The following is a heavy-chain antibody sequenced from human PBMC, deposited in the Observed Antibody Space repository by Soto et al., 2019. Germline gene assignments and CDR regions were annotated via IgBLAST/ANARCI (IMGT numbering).Heavy chain of an antibody. CDR3: AKDQVYYDSSGYFGH. CDR2: ISYDGSNK. J-gene: IGHJ4*02. CDR1: GFTFSSYG. Sequence: PGGSLRLSCAASGFTFSSYGMHWVRQAPGKGLEWVAVISYDGSNKYYADSVKGRFTISRDNSKNTLYPQMNSLRAEDTAVYYCAKDQVYYDSSGYFGHWGQGTLVTVSS. D-gene: IGHD3-22*01. V-gene: IGHV3-30*18.